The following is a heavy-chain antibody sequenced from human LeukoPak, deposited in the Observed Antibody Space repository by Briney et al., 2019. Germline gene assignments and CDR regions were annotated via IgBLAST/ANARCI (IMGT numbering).Heavy chain of an antibody. CDR2: INHSGST. J-gene: IGHJ4*02. D-gene: IGHD4-17*01. CDR1: GGSFSGYY. V-gene: IGHV4-34*01. CDR3: ARGDYGDYAIDY. Sequence: SETLSLTCAVYGGSFSGYYWSWIRQPPGKGLEWIGEINHSGSTNYNPSLKSRVTVSVDTSKNQFSLKLSSVTAADTAVYYCARGDYGDYAIDYWGQGTLVTVSS.